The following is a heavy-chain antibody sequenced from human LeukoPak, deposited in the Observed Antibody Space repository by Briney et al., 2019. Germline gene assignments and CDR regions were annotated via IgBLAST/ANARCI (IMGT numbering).Heavy chain of an antibody. Sequence: GGSLRLSCAASAFTFSTYFMHWVRQAPGKGLEWVAAISYDGPNKNYADSVKGRFTISRDNSKNTLYLQMNSLRAEDTAVYYCARGLRIAVAGNIDYWGQGTLVTVSS. CDR1: AFTFSTYF. J-gene: IGHJ4*02. D-gene: IGHD6-19*01. V-gene: IGHV3-30*04. CDR3: ARGLRIAVAGNIDY. CDR2: ISYDGPNK.